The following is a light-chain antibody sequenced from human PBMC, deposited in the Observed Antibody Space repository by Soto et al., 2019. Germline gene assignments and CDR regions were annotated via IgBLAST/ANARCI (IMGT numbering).Light chain of an antibody. V-gene: IGKV3-20*01. CDR1: QSVSSSY. J-gene: IGKJ1*01. Sequence: IVMTQSPATLSVATGGRVTFSCRASQSVSSSYLAWYQQKPGQAPRLLIYGASSRATGIPDRFSGSGSGTDFTLTISRLEPEDFAVYYCQQYGSSPRTFGQGTKVDI. CDR2: GAS. CDR3: QQYGSSPRT.